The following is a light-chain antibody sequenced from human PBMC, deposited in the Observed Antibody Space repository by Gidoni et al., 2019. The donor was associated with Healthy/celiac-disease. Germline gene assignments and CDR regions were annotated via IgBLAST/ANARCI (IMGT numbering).Light chain of an antibody. CDR1: QRISSW. CDR3: QQYNSYPWT. V-gene: IGKV1-5*03. Sequence: RVTITCRASQRISSWLAWYPQKPGKAPKLLIYKASSLESGVPSRFSGSGSGTEFTLTISSLQPDDYATYYCQQYNSYPWTFXQXTKVEIK. J-gene: IGKJ1*01. CDR2: KAS.